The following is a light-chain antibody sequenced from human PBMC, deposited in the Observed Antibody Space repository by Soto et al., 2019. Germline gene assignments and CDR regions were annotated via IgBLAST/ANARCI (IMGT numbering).Light chain of an antibody. CDR3: SSYTSSSTQV. CDR1: SSDVGGYNY. CDR2: EVS. V-gene: IGLV2-14*01. J-gene: IGLJ1*01. Sequence: QSALTQPASVSGSPGQSITISCTGTSSDVGGYNYVSWYQQHPGKAPKLMIYEVSNRPSGVSNRFSASKSGTTASLTISGLQAEDEADYYCSSYTSSSTQVFGSGTKLTVL.